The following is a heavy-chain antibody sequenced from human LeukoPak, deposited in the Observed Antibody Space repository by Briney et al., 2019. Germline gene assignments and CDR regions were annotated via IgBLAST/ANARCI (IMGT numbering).Heavy chain of an antibody. CDR2: INQDGSVK. V-gene: IGHV3-7*01. J-gene: IGHJ4*02. CDR3: ARGRAYYYDSSGYFY. CDR1: GFTFNRHW. Sequence: PGGSLRLSCAASGFTFNRHWMSWVRQAPGKGLDWVATINQDGSVKHYVDSVKGRFIISRDNAKNSLSLQMNSLRAEDTAVYYCARGRAYYYDSSGYFYWGQGTLVTVSS. D-gene: IGHD3-22*01.